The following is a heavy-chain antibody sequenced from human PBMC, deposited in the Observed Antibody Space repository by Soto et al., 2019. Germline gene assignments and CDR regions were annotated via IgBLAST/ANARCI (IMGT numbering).Heavy chain of an antibody. CDR3: VKGRSGYDFDY. V-gene: IGHV3-23*01. D-gene: IGHD5-12*01. J-gene: IGHJ4*02. CDR1: GFTFSSYF. CDR2: ISGSGSGT. Sequence: EVQLLESGGGLVQPGGSLRLSCAASGFTFSSYFMTWVREVPGKGLEWVSAISGSGSGTYYADSVQGRFTISRDNSKNTRYVQMNSLRAEDTAVYYCVKGRSGYDFDYWGQGTLVTVSS.